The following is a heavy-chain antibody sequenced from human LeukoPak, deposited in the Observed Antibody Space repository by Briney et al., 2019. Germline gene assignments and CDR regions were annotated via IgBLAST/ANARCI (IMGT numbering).Heavy chain of an antibody. V-gene: IGHV3-23*01. CDR2: ISGSGSST. Sequence: GGSLRLSCAASGFTFSNYAMTWVRQAPGKGLEWVSGISGSGSSTYYADSVKGRFTLSRDYPKNTLYLQMNSLRAEDTAVYYCAKAVHSSGYSPTDYWGQGTLVTVSS. CDR1: GFTFSNYA. CDR3: AKAVHSSGYSPTDY. J-gene: IGHJ4*02. D-gene: IGHD3-22*01.